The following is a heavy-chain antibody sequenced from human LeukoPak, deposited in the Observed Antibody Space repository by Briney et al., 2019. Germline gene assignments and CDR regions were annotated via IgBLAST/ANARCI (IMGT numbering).Heavy chain of an antibody. J-gene: IGHJ6*02. CDR2: IYHSGST. CDR1: GDSISSDGYS. Sequence: SGTLSLTCAVSGDSISSDGYSWSWIRQPPGKGLEWIGYIYHSGSTYYNPSLKSRVTISVDRSKNQFSLKLSSVTAADTAVYYCARETRYCSGGSCYSGMDVWGQGTTVTVSS. CDR3: ARETRYCSGGSCYSGMDV. D-gene: IGHD2-15*01. V-gene: IGHV4-30-2*01.